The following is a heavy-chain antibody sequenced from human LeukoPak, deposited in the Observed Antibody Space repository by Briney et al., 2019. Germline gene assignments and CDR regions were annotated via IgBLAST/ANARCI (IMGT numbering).Heavy chain of an antibody. CDR2: INHSGST. V-gene: IGHV4-34*01. Sequence: SETLSLTCAVYGGSFSGYYWSWIRQPPGKGLEWIGEINHSGSTNYNPSLKSRVTISVDTSKNQFSLKLSSVTAADTAVYYCARGIAVAGTSGYYYGMDVWGQGTTVTVSS. CDR3: ARGIAVAGTSGYYYGMDV. CDR1: GGSFSGYY. D-gene: IGHD6-19*01. J-gene: IGHJ6*02.